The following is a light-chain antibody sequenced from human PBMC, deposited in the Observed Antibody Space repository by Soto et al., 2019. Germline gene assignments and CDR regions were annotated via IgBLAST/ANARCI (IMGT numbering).Light chain of an antibody. J-gene: IGLJ3*02. CDR1: SSDIGTYDH. CDR2: SVS. Sequence: QSVLTQPASVSGSPGQSITISCSGTSSDIGTYDHVAWFQQFPGKTPKLMIYSVSNRPSGVSYRFSGSKSGNTASLTISGLQAEDEADYYCTSYSRYRVLVFGGGTKVTVL. CDR3: TSYSRYRVLV. V-gene: IGLV2-14*01.